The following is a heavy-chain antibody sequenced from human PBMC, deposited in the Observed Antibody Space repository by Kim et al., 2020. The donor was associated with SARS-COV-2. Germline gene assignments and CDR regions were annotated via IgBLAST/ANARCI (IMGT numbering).Heavy chain of an antibody. Sequence: GGSLRLSCAASGFTFSSYGMHWVRQAPGKGLEWVAVISYDGSNKYYADSVKGRFTISRDNSKNTLYLQMNSLSAEDTAVYYCATDRATYCSGGSCYLFQMVDYYYYYGMDIWGQGTTVTVSS. CDR3: ATDRATYCSGGSCYLFQMVDYYYYYGMDI. V-gene: IGHV3-30*03. D-gene: IGHD2-15*01. CDR2: ISYDGSNK. J-gene: IGHJ6*02. CDR1: GFTFSSYG.